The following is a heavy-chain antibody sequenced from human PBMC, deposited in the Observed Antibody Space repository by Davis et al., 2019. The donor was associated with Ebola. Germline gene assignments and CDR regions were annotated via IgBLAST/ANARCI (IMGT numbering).Heavy chain of an antibody. J-gene: IGHJ4*02. D-gene: IGHD7-27*01. CDR1: GFTVSSNH. Sequence: GGSLRLSCTASGFTVSSNHMSWVRQAPGKGLEWVSAIYDQSTAYADAVRGRFIISRDTSKNSVSLQMNRLRVGDTAIYYCESLGMYQLPYWGQGTLVPVST. CDR2: IYDQST. V-gene: IGHV3-66*02. CDR3: ESLGMYQLPY.